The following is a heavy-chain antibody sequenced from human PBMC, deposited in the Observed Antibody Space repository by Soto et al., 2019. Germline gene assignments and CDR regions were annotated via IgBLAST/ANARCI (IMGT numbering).Heavy chain of an antibody. D-gene: IGHD3-22*01. CDR2: IDMDGSST. Sequence: PGGSLRLSCAASGFTFSSDWMHWVRQAPGKGLVWISRIDMDGSSTSYAAFRGQVTISADTSISTAFLQWSNLKASDTATYFCAMRSGDYESIFNWGPGTLVTVSS. J-gene: IGHJ4*02. V-gene: IGHV3-74*01. CDR1: GFTFSSDW. CDR3: AMRSGDYESIFN.